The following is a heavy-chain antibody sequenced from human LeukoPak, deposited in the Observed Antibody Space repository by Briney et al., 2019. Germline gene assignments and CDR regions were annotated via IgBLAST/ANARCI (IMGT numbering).Heavy chain of an antibody. D-gene: IGHD6-19*01. J-gene: IGHJ3*02. CDR3: ARNQAVASNHGAMDI. CDR1: GYSISSSNW. CDR2: IYYSGSA. Sequence: PSDTLSLTCAVSGYSISSSNWWGWFRQPPGKGLEWIGYIYYSGSAYYNTSLNSRVTMSVDTSKNQFSLKLSSVTAVDTAVYYCARNQAVASNHGAMDIWGQGTMVIAPS. V-gene: IGHV4-28*01.